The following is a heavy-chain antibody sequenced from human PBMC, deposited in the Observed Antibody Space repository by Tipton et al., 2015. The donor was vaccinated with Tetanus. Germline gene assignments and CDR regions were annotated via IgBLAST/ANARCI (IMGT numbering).Heavy chain of an antibody. CDR1: GFTFKSYT. CDR3: AKEALGVLNL. CDR2: ISGSRLTP. Sequence: SLRLSCAASGFTFKSYTMNWVRQAPGKGLEWVAAISGSRLTPYYADSVKGRFTISRDNSKNTLSLQLNSLRADDTAIYYCAKEALGVLNLWGKGTTVIVSS. V-gene: IGHV3-23*01. D-gene: IGHD1-14*01. J-gene: IGHJ6*04.